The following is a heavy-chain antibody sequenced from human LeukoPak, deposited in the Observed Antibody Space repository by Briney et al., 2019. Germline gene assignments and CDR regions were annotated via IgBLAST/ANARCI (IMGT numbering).Heavy chain of an antibody. CDR1: GFTFRRYW. V-gene: IGHV3-74*01. J-gene: IGHJ4*02. D-gene: IGHD1-14*01. Sequence: GVSLRLSCAASGFTFRRYWMHWVRQAPGKGLVWVSRINEDGSTTSYADSVKGRFTISRDNAKNTLYLQMNGLRDEDTAVYYCARGGLEPVDYWGQGTLVTVSS. CDR3: ARGGLEPVDY. CDR2: INEDGSTT.